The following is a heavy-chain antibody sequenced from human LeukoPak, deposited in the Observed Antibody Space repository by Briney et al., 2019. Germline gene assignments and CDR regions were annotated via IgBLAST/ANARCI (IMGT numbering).Heavy chain of an antibody. CDR3: ARVRGGYNSFYFDY. CDR2: ISSSGSTI. Sequence: PGGSLRLFCAASGFTFSSYEMNWVRQAPGKGLEWVSYISSSGSTIYYADSVKGRFTISRDNAKNSLYLQMNSLRAEDTAVYYCARVRGGYNSFYFDYWGQGTLVTVSS. CDR1: GFTFSSYE. D-gene: IGHD5-24*01. V-gene: IGHV3-48*03. J-gene: IGHJ4*02.